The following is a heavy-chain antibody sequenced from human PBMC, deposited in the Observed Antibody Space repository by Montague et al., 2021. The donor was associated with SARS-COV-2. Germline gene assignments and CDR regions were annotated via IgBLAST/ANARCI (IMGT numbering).Heavy chain of an antibody. Sequence: SLRLSCAASGFTFSSYAMHWVRQAPGKGLEWVAVISYDGSNKYYADSVKGRFTISRDNSKNTLYLQMNSLRAEGTAVYYCARTLLDYYGMDVWGQGTTVTVSS. V-gene: IGHV3-30-3*01. CDR3: ARTLLDYYGMDV. CDR1: GFTFSSYA. CDR2: ISYDGSNK. D-gene: IGHD2/OR15-2a*01. J-gene: IGHJ6*02.